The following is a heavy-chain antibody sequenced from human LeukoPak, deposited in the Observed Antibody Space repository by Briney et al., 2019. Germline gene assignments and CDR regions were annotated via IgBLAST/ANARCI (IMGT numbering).Heavy chain of an antibody. J-gene: IGHJ4*02. V-gene: IGHV4-34*01. CDR1: GGSFSGYY. CDR3: ARGALRGKLYDY. D-gene: IGHD2-8*01. CDR2: INHSGST. Sequence: PSETLSLTCAVYGGSFSGYYWSWIRQPPGKGLEWIGEINHSGSTNYNPSLKSRVTISVDTSKNQFSLKLSSVTAADTAVYYCARGALRGKLYDYWGQGTLVTVSS.